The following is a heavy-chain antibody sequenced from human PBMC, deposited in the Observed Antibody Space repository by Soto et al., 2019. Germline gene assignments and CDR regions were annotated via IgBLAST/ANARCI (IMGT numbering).Heavy chain of an antibody. Sequence: ASVKVSCKASGYTFTSYAMHWVRQAPGQRLEWMGWINAGNGNTKYSQKFQGRVTITRDTSASTAYMELSSLRSEDTAVYYCARGYCSSTSCRIPVHYGMDVWGQGTKVTVSS. CDR2: INAGNGNT. D-gene: IGHD2-2*01. CDR3: ARGYCSSTSCRIPVHYGMDV. V-gene: IGHV1-3*01. J-gene: IGHJ6*02. CDR1: GYTFTSYA.